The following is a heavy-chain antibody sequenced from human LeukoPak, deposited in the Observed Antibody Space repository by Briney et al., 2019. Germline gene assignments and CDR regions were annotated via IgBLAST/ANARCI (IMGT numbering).Heavy chain of an antibody. Sequence: HPGGSLRLSCAASGFTFDDYAMHWVRQAPGKGLEWVSGISWNSGSTGYADSVKGRFTISRDNAKNSLYLQMNSLRAEDTALYYCARERAGERPRPLLSYYYMDVWGKGTTVT. V-gene: IGHV3-9*01. CDR3: ARERAGERPRPLLSYYYMDV. CDR1: GFTFDDYA. J-gene: IGHJ6*03. CDR2: ISWNSGST. D-gene: IGHD3-16*01.